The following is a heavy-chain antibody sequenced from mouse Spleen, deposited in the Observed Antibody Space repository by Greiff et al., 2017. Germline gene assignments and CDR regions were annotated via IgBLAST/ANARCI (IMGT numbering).Heavy chain of an antibody. J-gene: IGHJ2*01. D-gene: IGHD2-4*01. CDR2: IDPETGGT. CDR3: TRGGTLITTKGFDY. V-gene: IGHV1-15*01. Sequence: QVQLKQSGADLVRPGASVTLSCKASGYTFTDYEMEWVKQTPVHGLEWIGAIDPETGGTAYNQKFKGKAILTADKSSSTAYMELRSLTSEDSAVYFCTRGGTLITTKGFDYWGQGTTLTVSS. CDR1: GYTFTDYE.